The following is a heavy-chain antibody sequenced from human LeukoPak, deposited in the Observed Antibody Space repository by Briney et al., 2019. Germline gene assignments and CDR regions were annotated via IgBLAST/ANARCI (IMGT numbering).Heavy chain of an antibody. CDR2: IYYSGST. Sequence: SETLSLTCTVSGGSISSYYWSWIRQPPGKGLEWIGYIYYSGSTNYNPSLKSRVTISVDTSKNQFSLKLSSVTAADTAVYYCATMTTVRYSDYWGQGTLVTVSS. CDR3: ATMTTVRYSDY. J-gene: IGHJ4*02. V-gene: IGHV4-59*01. D-gene: IGHD4-11*01. CDR1: GGSISSYY.